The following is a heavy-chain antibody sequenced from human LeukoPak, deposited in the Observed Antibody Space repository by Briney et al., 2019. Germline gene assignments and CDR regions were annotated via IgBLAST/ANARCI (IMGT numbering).Heavy chain of an antibody. CDR3: ARVRQQPFFDY. CDR1: GGSFSGDY. Sequence: SETLSLTCAVYGGSFSGDYWSWIRKPPGKGLEWIGEINHSGSTNYNPSLKSRVTISVDTSKNQFSLKLSSVTAADTAVYYCARVRQQPFFDYWGQGTLVTVSS. CDR2: INHSGST. V-gene: IGHV4-34*01. D-gene: IGHD6-13*01. J-gene: IGHJ4*02.